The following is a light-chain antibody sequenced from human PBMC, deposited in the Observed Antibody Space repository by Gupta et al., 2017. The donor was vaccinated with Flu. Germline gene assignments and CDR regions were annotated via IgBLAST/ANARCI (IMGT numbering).Light chain of an antibody. CDR2: GAS. CDR3: QQTYLTPQFT. V-gene: IGKV1-39*01. CDR1: ESISCY. J-gene: IGKJ3*01. Sequence: LQMTHSPSSLSVSVRDRVTITCRASESISCYLNWYQQVPGKAPKLLIYGASILQTGVPQRFIGSGSGTDFALTISGLQPEDFAIYYCQQTYLTPQFTFGPGTRVEIK.